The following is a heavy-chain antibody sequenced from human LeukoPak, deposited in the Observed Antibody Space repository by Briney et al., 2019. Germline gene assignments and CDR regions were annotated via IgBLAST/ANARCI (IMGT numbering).Heavy chain of an antibody. CDR1: GFTFSSYS. Sequence: SGGSLRLSCAASGFTFSSYSMNWVRQAPGKGLEWVSYISSSSSYIYYADSVKGRFTISRDNAKNSLYLQMNSLRAEDTAVYYCARDLGYSSGWSTDYWGQGTLVTVSS. D-gene: IGHD6-19*01. V-gene: IGHV3-21*01. CDR3: ARDLGYSSGWSTDY. CDR2: ISSSSSYI. J-gene: IGHJ4*02.